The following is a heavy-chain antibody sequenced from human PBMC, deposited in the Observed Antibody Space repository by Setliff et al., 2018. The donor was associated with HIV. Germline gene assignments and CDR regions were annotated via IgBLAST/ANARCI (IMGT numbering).Heavy chain of an antibody. Sequence: PSETLSLTCTVSGGSISSYYWSWIRQHPGKGLEWIGYIYYSGSTYYNPSLKSRVTISVDTSKNQFSLKLSSVTAADTAVYYCARTGRIQLSADAFDIWGQGTMVTVSS. J-gene: IGHJ3*02. V-gene: IGHV4-59*06. CDR2: IYYSGST. D-gene: IGHD5-18*01. CDR3: ARTGRIQLSADAFDI. CDR1: GGSISSYY.